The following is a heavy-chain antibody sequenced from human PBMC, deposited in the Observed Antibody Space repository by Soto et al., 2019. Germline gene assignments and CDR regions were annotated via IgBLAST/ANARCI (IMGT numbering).Heavy chain of an antibody. V-gene: IGHV3-33*01. CDR2: IWYDGSNK. J-gene: IGHJ4*02. CDR1: GFTFSSYG. CDR3: ARDGYCSGGSCYSVPVFDY. D-gene: IGHD2-15*01. Sequence: QVQLVESGGGVVQPGRSLRLSCAASGFTFSSYGMHWVRQAPGKGLEWVAVIWYDGSNKYYADSVKGRFTISRDNSKITLYLQMNSLRAEDTVVYYCARDGYCSGGSCYSVPVFDYWGQGALVTVCS.